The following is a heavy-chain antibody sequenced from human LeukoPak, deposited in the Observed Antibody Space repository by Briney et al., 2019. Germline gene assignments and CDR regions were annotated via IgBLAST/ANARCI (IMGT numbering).Heavy chain of an antibody. J-gene: IGHJ6*03. CDR3: ARSWVPSPTGSLGASLYYMDV. V-gene: IGHV1-2*02. CDR1: GYTFIGYY. Sequence: GASVKVSCKASGYTFIGYYMHWVRQAPGQGLEWMGWINPNSGGTNYAQKFQGRVTMTRDTSISTAYMELSRLRSDDTAVYYCARSWVPSPTGSLGASLYYMDVWGKGTTVTVSS. CDR2: INPNSGGT. D-gene: IGHD3-9*01.